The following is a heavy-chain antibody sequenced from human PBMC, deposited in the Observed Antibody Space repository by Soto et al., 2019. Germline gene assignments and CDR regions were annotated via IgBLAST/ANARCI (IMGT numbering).Heavy chain of an antibody. D-gene: IGHD3-22*01. V-gene: IGHV4-30-4*01. CDR3: ARAYYYDSSGYYPVHFDY. Sequence: SETLSLTCTVSGGSISSGDYYWSWIRQPPGKGLEWIGYIYYSGSTYYNPSLKSRVTISVDTSKNQFSLKLSSVTAADTAVYYCARAYYYDSSGYYPVHFDYWGQGTLVTASS. CDR1: GGSISSGDYY. J-gene: IGHJ4*02. CDR2: IYYSGST.